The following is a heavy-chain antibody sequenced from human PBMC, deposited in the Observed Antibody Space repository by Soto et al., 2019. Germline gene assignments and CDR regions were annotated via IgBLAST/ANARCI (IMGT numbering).Heavy chain of an antibody. CDR2: IHTSVKT. V-gene: IGHV4-4*07. CDR3: ARDIGGPFYFDH. J-gene: IGHJ4*02. D-gene: IGHD2-15*01. CDR1: GGSIGSDY. Sequence: PSETLSLTCSVSGGSIGSDYWSWIRQPAGKELEWIGRIHTSVKTDNNPALKSRVTISLDTSKNQFSLKLTSVTAADTAIYYCARDIGGPFYFDHWGQGALVTVSS.